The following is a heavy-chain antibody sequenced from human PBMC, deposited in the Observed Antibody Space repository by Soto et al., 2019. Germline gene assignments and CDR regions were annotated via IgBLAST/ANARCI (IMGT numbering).Heavy chain of an antibody. V-gene: IGHV3-23*01. D-gene: IGHD1-20*01. Sequence: PGGSLRLSCAASGFTFSNYGMTWVRQAPGKGLEWVSAISGSGRSTFYADSVKGRFTISRDNSKNTLYLQMSSLRAEDTAVYYCATVHNTSRSFNFWGRGTLVTVSS. CDR3: ATVHNTSRSFNF. CDR1: GFTFSNYG. CDR2: ISGSGRST. J-gene: IGHJ4*02.